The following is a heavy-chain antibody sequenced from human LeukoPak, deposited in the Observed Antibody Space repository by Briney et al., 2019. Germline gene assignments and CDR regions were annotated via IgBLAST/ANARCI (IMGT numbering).Heavy chain of an antibody. CDR2: ISGSAGST. CDR3: AKDQPAAGYNSI. CDR1: GFTFSSYA. D-gene: IGHD5-24*01. Sequence: GGSLRLSCAASGFTFSSYAMSWVRQAPGKGLEWVSTISGSAGSTYYADSVKGRFTIFRDNSRNTLFLQVNSLRAEDTAVYYCAKDQPAAGYNSIWGQGTLVTVSS. V-gene: IGHV3-23*01. J-gene: IGHJ4*02.